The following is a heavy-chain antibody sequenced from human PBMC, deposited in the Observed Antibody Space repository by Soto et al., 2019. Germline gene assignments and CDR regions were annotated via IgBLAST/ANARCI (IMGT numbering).Heavy chain of an antibody. V-gene: IGHV1-69*12. D-gene: IGHD3-10*01. Sequence: QVQLVQSGAEVKKPGSSVKVSCKASGGTFSNYAISWVRQAPGQGLEWMGGIIPIFSTADYAQKFQGRVTITADESTSTAYMELNSLRSEDTAVYYCATSVVRGIITTFPYYYYGKDVWGQGTTVTVSS. CDR1: GGTFSNYA. CDR3: ATSVVRGIITTFPYYYYGKDV. CDR2: IIPIFSTA. J-gene: IGHJ6*02.